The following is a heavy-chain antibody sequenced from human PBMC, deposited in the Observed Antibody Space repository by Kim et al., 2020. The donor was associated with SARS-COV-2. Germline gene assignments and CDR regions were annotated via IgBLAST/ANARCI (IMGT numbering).Heavy chain of an antibody. D-gene: IGHD3-10*01. CDR1: GGSVSSGSYY. J-gene: IGHJ5*02. V-gene: IGHV4-61*01. Sequence: SETLSLTCTVSGGSVSSGSYYWSWIRQPPGKGLEWIGYIYYSGSTNYNPSLKSRVTISVDTSKNQFSLKLSSVTAADTAVYYCARGAMVRGVITWLGIWFDPWGQGTLVTVSS. CDR2: IYYSGST. CDR3: ARGAMVRGVITWLGIWFDP.